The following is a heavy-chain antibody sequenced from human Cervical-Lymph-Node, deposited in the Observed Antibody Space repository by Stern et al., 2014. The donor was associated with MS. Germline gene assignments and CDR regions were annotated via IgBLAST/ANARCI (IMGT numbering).Heavy chain of an antibody. CDR3: ARYRDILTGDY. Sequence: VQLVQSGPGLVKPSQTLSLTCTVSGGSLSRAGYYWAWIRQHPGEGLEWIGYIFSSGSTYYRPSLKSRVTISLDTSKSQFSLMLSSVTAADTAVYYCARYRDILTGDYWGQGTLVTVSS. CDR1: GGSLSRAGYY. J-gene: IGHJ4*02. CDR2: IFSSGST. D-gene: IGHD3-9*01. V-gene: IGHV4-31*03.